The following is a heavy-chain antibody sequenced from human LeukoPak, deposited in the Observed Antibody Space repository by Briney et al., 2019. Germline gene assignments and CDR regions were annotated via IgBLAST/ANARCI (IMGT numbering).Heavy chain of an antibody. CDR3: AKALGSTVTRFGFDY. D-gene: IGHD4-17*01. CDR1: GFTFSSYG. Sequence: GGSLRLSCAASGFTFSSYGMSWVRQAPGKGLEWVSAISGSGGSTYYADSVKGRFTISRDNAKNSLYLQMNSLRAEDMALYYCAKALGSTVTRFGFDYWGQGTLVTVSS. V-gene: IGHV3-23*01. CDR2: ISGSGGST. J-gene: IGHJ4*02.